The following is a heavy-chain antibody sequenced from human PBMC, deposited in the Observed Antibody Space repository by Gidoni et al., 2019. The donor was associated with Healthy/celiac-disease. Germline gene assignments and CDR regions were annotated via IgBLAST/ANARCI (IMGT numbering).Heavy chain of an antibody. CDR1: GFSFSSYA. D-gene: IGHD4-4*01. CDR3: AAYDYSNYVLPGWYFDL. J-gene: IGHJ2*01. Sequence: EVQLLESGGGLVQPGGSLRLSCAASGFSFSSYAMSWVRQAPGKGLEWVSAISGRGGSTYYADSVKGRFTISRDNSKNTLYLQMNSLRAEDTAVYYCAAYDYSNYVLPGWYFDLWGRGTLVTVSS. CDR2: ISGRGGST. V-gene: IGHV3-23*01.